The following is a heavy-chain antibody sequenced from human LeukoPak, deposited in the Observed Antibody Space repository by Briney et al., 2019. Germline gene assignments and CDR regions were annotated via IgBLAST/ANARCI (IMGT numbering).Heavy chain of an antibody. CDR1: GYSFTNYW. Sequence: GESLKISCKGSGYSFTNYWVGWVRQMPGKGLEWMGIIYPGDSDTGYSPSFQGQVTISADKSISTAYLQWSSLKASDTAMYYCASGATYYDFWSGYGNFDYWGQGTLVTVSS. CDR2: IYPGDSDT. J-gene: IGHJ4*02. V-gene: IGHV5-51*01. D-gene: IGHD3-3*01. CDR3: ASGATYYDFWSGYGNFDY.